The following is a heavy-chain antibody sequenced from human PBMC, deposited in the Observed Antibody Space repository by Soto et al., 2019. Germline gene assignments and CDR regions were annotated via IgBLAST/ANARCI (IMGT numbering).Heavy chain of an antibody. J-gene: IGHJ6*02. CDR2: MNPNSGNT. CDR1: GYTFTRYD. Sequence: ASVKVSYQASGYTFTRYDINLVRQATVQGLEWMGWMNPNSGNTGYAQNFQGRGTMTRNTSISTAYMEPSSQRSVDTAVYYCAEYSSSCFYYCCMDVWGRGTTVAVS. D-gene: IGHD6-13*01. V-gene: IGHV1-8*01. CDR3: AEYSSSCFYYCCMDV.